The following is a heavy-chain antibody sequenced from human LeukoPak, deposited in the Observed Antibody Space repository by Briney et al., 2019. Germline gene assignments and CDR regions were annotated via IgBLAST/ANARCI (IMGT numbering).Heavy chain of an antibody. CDR3: ARRRYYDSSGYLE. D-gene: IGHD3-22*01. CDR2: IYYSGRT. CDR1: GDSVSRSDSY. Sequence: SETLSLTCTIFGDSVSRSDSYWDWFRQPPGKGLEWIGTIYYSGRTYYSPSLKSRVTLSVDMSNNQFSLTLSSVTAADTALYFCARRRYYDSSGYLEWGQGTLVTVSS. V-gene: IGHV4-39*01. J-gene: IGHJ1*01.